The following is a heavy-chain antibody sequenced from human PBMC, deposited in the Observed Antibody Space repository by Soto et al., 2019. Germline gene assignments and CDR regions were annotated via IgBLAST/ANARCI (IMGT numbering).Heavy chain of an antibody. Sequence: QDQLVQSGAEVKKPGASVKVSCKDSGYTFNNYGITWVRQAPGQGLEWMGWISPYHGHTNYAQKLQGRVTMTTDTSTSTAYMELRSLRSADTAVYYCARHRDFFYYCGQGTLVTVSS. CDR2: ISPYHGHT. V-gene: IGHV1-18*01. J-gene: IGHJ4*02. CDR1: GYTFNNYG. CDR3: ARHRDFFYY.